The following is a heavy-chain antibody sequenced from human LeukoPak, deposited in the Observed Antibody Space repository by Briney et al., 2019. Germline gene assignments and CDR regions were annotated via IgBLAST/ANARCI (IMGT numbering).Heavy chain of an antibody. CDR2: IYYSGST. D-gene: IGHD3-10*01. Sequence: SETLSLTCTVSGGSISSGDYYWSWIRQPPGKDLEWIGYIYYSGSTYYNPSLKSRVTISVDTSKNQFSLKLSSVTAADTAVYYCARNYGSGSYYGYWGQGTLVTVSS. CDR1: GGSISSGDYY. J-gene: IGHJ4*02. V-gene: IGHV4-30-4*01. CDR3: ARNYGSGSYYGY.